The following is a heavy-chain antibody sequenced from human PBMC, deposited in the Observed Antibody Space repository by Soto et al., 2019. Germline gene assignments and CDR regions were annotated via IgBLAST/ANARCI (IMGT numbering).Heavy chain of an antibody. Sequence: ASVKVSCKASGGTFSSYVIRWVRQAPGQGLEWMGGITPIFGTTNYAQKFQGRLRITADESTSPAYMELSTLKPEDTAVNYCAKSPVGLDVWGQGTPVTVSS. J-gene: IGHJ6*02. CDR1: GGTFSSYV. CDR3: AKSPVGLDV. V-gene: IGHV1-69*13. CDR2: ITPIFGTT.